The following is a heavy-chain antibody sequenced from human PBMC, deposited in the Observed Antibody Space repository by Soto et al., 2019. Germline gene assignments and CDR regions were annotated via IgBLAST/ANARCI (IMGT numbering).Heavy chain of an antibody. CDR1: GFTFSTFA. CDR3: ARAPTSRLDY. V-gene: IGHV3-30-3*01. CDR2: ISYDATNK. Sequence: QVQMVESGGGVVHPGRSLRLSCAASGFTFSTFAMHWVRQAPGEGLEWVAVISYDATNKFYADSVKGRFTISRDNSENTLYLQMTSLRSEDTAVYYCARAPTSRLDYWGQGTLVTVSS. J-gene: IGHJ4*02.